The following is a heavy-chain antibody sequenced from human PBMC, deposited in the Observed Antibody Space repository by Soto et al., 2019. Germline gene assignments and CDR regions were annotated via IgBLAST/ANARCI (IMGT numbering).Heavy chain of an antibody. J-gene: IGHJ5*02. D-gene: IGHD3-22*01. CDR1: GFSLSTSGVG. Sequence: SGPTLVNPTQTLTLTCTFSGFSLSTSGVGVGWIRQPPGKALEWLALIYWDDDKRYSPSLKSRLTITKDTSKNQVVLTMTNMDLVDTATFFCALFLMGYYYDSSGSNWFDPGGQGTLVTVPS. CDR2: IYWDDDK. CDR3: ALFLMGYYYDSSGSNWFDP. V-gene: IGHV2-5*02.